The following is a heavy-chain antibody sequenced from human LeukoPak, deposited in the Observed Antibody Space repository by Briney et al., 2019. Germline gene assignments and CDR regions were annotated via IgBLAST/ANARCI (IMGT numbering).Heavy chain of an antibody. D-gene: IGHD2-2*01. CDR3: ARGVPAASYYFDY. CDR1: GFTFSKYG. Sequence: PGGSLRLSCAASGFTFSKYGIHWVRQAPGKGLEWASYISSSSSTIYYADSVKGRFTISRDNAKNSLYLQMNSLRAEDTAVYYCARGVPAASYYFDYWGQGTLVTVSS. V-gene: IGHV3-48*04. J-gene: IGHJ4*02. CDR2: ISSSSSTI.